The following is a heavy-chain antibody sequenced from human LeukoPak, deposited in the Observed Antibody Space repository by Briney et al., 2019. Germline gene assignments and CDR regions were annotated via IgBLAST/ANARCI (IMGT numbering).Heavy chain of an antibody. CDR1: GFTVSSSY. J-gene: IGHJ6*03. V-gene: IGHV3-66*01. D-gene: IGHD3-22*01. CDR3: ARVFYDSTRGYYMDV. CDR2: IYSGGST. Sequence: PGGSLRLSCTASGFTVSSSYMSWVRQAPGKGLEWVSVIYSGGSTYYADSVKGRFTISRDNSKNTLYLQMNSLRAEDTAVYYCARVFYDSTRGYYMDVWGKGTTVTVSS.